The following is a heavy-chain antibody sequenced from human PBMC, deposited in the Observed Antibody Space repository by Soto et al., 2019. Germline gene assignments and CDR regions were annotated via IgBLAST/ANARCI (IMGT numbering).Heavy chain of an antibody. CDR2: ISYDGSNK. CDR3: AKDLEMSNNWSY. D-gene: IGHD1-1*01. V-gene: IGHV3-30*18. CDR1: GFTFSNYG. Sequence: QVQLVESGGGLVQPGRSLRLSCAASGFTFSNYGMHWVRQAPGKGLEWVAVISYDGSNKYYADSVKGRFTISRDNSKNTLYLQMNSLRAEDTAVYYCAKDLEMSNNWSYWGQGTLVTVSS. J-gene: IGHJ4*02.